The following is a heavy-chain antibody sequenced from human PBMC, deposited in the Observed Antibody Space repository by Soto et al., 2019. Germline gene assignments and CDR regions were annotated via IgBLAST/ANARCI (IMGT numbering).Heavy chain of an antibody. CDR3: ASRPGGGRYNFAY. CDR2: ISWNSGSI. J-gene: IGHJ4*02. Sequence: PGGSLRLSCAASGFTFDDYAMHWVRQAPGKGLEWVSGISWNSGSIGYADSVKGRFTISRDNAKNSLYLQMNSLRAEDTALYYCASRPGGGRYNFAYWGKGTLVTVSS. CDR1: GFTFDDYA. V-gene: IGHV3-9*01. D-gene: IGHD6-19*01.